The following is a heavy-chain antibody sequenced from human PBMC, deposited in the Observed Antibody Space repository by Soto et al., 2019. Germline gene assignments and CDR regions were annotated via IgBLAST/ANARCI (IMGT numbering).Heavy chain of an antibody. CDR2: IWYDGSNK. D-gene: IGHD3-10*01. Sequence: GGSLRLSCAASGFTFSSYGMHWVRQAPGKGLEWVAVIWYDGSNKYYADSVKGRFTISRDNSKNTLYLQMNSLRAEDTAVYYCARDGLWFGSTPGYMDVWGKGTTVTVSS. CDR3: ARDGLWFGSTPGYMDV. CDR1: GFTFSSYG. J-gene: IGHJ6*03. V-gene: IGHV3-33*01.